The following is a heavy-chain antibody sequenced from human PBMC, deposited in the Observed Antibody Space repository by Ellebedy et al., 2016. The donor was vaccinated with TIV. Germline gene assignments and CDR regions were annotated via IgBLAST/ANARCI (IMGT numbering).Heavy chain of an antibody. D-gene: IGHD2-21*02. Sequence: SETLSLTCTVSGGSINSYYWNWIRQAPGKGLEWIGYTYYSGSTNYNPSLKSRVTMSVDTSKNQFSLKLSSVTAADTAVYYCARDRIVVVTAGDFYGMDVWGQGTTVTVSS. CDR3: ARDRIVVVTAGDFYGMDV. V-gene: IGHV4-59*12. CDR2: TYYSGST. CDR1: GGSINSYY. J-gene: IGHJ6*02.